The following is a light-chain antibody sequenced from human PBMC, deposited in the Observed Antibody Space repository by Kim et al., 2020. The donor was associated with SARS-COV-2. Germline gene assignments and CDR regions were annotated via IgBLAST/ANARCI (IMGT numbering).Light chain of an antibody. V-gene: IGLV2-14*03. Sequence: QSITISCTGTSSDVGGYNYVSWYQQHPGKAPKLMIYYVSNRPSGVSNRFSGSKSGNTASLTISGLQAEDEADYYCSSYTSSSTSLVFGGGTKVTVL. CDR1: SSDVGGYNY. CDR3: SSYTSSSTSLV. CDR2: YVS. J-gene: IGLJ2*01.